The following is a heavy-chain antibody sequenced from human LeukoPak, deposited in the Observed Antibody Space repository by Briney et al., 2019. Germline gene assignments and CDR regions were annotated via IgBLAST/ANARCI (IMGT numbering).Heavy chain of an antibody. CDR1: GGTFSSYA. V-gene: IGHV1-69*13. J-gene: IGHJ4*02. D-gene: IGHD5-12*01. Sequence: ASVKVSCKASGGTFSSYAISWVRQAPGQGLEWMGGIIPIFGTANYAQKFQGRVTITADESTSTAYMELSSLRSEDTAAYYCASRTDSGYDLALDYWGQGTLVTVSS. CDR3: ASRTDSGYDLALDY. CDR2: IIPIFGTA.